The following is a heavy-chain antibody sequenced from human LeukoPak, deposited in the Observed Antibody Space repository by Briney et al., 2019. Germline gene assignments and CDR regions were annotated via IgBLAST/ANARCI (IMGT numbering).Heavy chain of an antibody. J-gene: IGHJ4*02. D-gene: IGHD4-11*01. CDR2: IFHSGDT. Sequence: SETLSLTCAVSGVSLSSNNWWSWIRQPPGKGLEHIGEIFHSGDTNYNPSLKSRVTISVDRSKNQFSLTMNSVTAADTAVYYCARLHGSENDFWGQGILVAVSS. V-gene: IGHV4-4*02. CDR3: ARLHGSENDF. CDR1: GVSLSSNNW.